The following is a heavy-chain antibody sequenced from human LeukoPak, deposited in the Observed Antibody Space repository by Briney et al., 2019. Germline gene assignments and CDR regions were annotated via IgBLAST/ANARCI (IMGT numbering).Heavy chain of an antibody. CDR2: ISDTGNT. CDR3: AKAPVTTCRGAFCYPFDY. V-gene: IGHV3-23*01. D-gene: IGHD2-15*01. CDR1: GGTFSSYA. J-gene: IGHJ4*02. Sequence: SCTASGGTFSSYAMSWVRQAPGKGLEWVSAISDTGNTYHADSVKGRFTISRDSSKNTLFLQMNRLRPEDAAVYYCAKAPVTTCRGAFCYPFDYWGLGTLVTVSS.